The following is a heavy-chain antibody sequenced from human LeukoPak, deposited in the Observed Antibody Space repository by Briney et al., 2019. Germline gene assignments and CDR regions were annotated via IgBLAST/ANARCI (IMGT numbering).Heavy chain of an antibody. CDR2: ISYDGSDK. D-gene: IGHD6-13*01. J-gene: IGHJ5*02. CDR3: ARDRIAGAATDWFDA. CDR1: GLAFSSNA. V-gene: IGHV3-30*04. Sequence: NPGESLRLSCASSGLAFSSNAMHWVRQAPGKWLEWVAVISYDGSDKYYADSVKGRFTISRDNFKNTLYLQLNSLSAEDTAVYFCARDRIAGAATDWFDAWGQGTLVTVSS.